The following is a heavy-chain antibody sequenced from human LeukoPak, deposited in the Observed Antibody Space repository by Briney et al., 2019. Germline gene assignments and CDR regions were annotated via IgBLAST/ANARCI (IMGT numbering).Heavy chain of an antibody. V-gene: IGHV3-48*03. Sequence: PGGSLRLSCAASGFTFSSYEMNWVRQAPGRGLEWVSYISSSGSTIYYADSVKGRFTISRDNAKNSLYLQMNSLRAEDTAVYYCAKVGYSYGLGFGAFDIWGQGTMVTVSS. CDR2: ISSSGSTI. CDR3: AKVGYSYGLGFGAFDI. D-gene: IGHD5-18*01. CDR1: GFTFSSYE. J-gene: IGHJ3*02.